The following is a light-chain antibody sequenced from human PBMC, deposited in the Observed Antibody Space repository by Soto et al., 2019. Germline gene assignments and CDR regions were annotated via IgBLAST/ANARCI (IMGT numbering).Light chain of an antibody. CDR1: SSNIGSNT. Sequence: QSVLTQPPSASGTPGQRVTISCSGSSSNIGSNTVNWYQQLPGTAPKLLIYSNNQRPSGVPDRFSGSKSGNSASLAISGLQSEDDADYYCAAWDDSLNGVVFGGGTTLTVL. CDR2: SNN. J-gene: IGLJ2*01. V-gene: IGLV1-44*01. CDR3: AAWDDSLNGVV.